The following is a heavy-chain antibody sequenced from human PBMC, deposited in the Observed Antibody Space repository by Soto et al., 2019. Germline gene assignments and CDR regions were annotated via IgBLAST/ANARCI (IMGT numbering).Heavy chain of an antibody. J-gene: IGHJ6*02. CDR1: GFTFDDYT. Sequence: PGGSLRLSCTASGFTFDDYTMHWVRQAPGKGLEWVSLISWDGGSTYYADSVKGRFTISRDNSKNSLYLQMNSLRTEDTALYYCAKDLGAIFGVVQVYYGMDVWGQGTTVTVSS. V-gene: IGHV3-43*01. D-gene: IGHD3-3*01. CDR2: ISWDGGST. CDR3: AKDLGAIFGVVQVYYGMDV.